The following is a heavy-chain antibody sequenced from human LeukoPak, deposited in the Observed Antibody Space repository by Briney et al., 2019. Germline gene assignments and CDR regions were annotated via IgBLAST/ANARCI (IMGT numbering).Heavy chain of an antibody. D-gene: IGHD5-18*01. CDR2: IIPIFGTA. V-gene: IGHV1-69*13. CDR1: GGTFGSYV. Sequence: SVKVSSKASGGTFGSYVISWVRQAPGQGLEWMGGIIPIFGTAHYAQKFQGRLTITADESTSTVYMEMSSLRSEDTAMYYCAKEGDTALVTGYFDLWGRGTLVTVSA. CDR3: AKEGDTALVTGYFDL. J-gene: IGHJ2*01.